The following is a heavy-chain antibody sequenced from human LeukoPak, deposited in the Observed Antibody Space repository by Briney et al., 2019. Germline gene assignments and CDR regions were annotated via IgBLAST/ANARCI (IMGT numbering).Heavy chain of an antibody. CDR1: GGSISSYY. D-gene: IGHD2-2*01. J-gene: IGHJ4*02. Sequence: SETLSLTCTVSGGSISSYYWSWVRQPPGEGLEWIGYIYYSGSTNYNPSLKSRVTISVDTSKNQFSLKLSSVTAADTAVYYCARVPADTIDYWGQGTLVTVSA. V-gene: IGHV4-59*01. CDR2: IYYSGST. CDR3: ARVPADTIDY.